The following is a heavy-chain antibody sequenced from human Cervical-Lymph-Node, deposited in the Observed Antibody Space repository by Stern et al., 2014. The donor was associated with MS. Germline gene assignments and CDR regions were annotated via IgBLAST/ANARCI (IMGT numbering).Heavy chain of an antibody. V-gene: IGHV1-18*01. CDR1: GYTFTTYG. J-gene: IGHJ4*02. D-gene: IGHD2-8*01. Sequence: QLVQSGTEVKKPGASVLVSCKASGYTFTTYGITWVRQAPGQGLEWMGWISADSGNTKYAQKFQDRGTMTRDTTTGTAYMEVRSLRSEDTAVYYCARDKMHAFDYWGQGTQVTVPS. CDR3: ARDKMHAFDY. CDR2: ISADSGNT.